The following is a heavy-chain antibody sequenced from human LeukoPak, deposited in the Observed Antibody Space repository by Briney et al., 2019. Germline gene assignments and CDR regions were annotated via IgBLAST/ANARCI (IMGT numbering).Heavy chain of an antibody. CDR2: ISSSSSYI. Sequence: GGSLRLSCAASGFTFSSYSMNWVRQAPGKGLEWVSSISSSSSYIYYADSVKGRFTISRDNAKNSLYLQMNSLRAEDTAVYYCAGANRNDVYYFDYWGHGTLVTVSS. CDR1: GFTFSSYS. CDR3: AGANRNDVYYFDY. V-gene: IGHV3-21*01. J-gene: IGHJ4*01. D-gene: IGHD1-1*01.